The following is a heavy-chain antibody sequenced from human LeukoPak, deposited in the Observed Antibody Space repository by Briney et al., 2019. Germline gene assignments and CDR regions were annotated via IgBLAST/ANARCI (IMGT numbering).Heavy chain of an antibody. D-gene: IGHD3-10*01. V-gene: IGHV1-69*04. CDR3: ARDSAVYGSGSYYND. CDR2: TIPILGIA. J-gene: IGHJ4*02. CDR1: GGTFSSYA. Sequence: ASVKVSCKASGGTFSSYAISWVRQAPGQGLEWMGRTIPILGIANYAQKFQGRVTITADKSTSTAYMELSSLRSEDTAVYYCARDSAVYGSGSYYNDWGQGTLVTVSS.